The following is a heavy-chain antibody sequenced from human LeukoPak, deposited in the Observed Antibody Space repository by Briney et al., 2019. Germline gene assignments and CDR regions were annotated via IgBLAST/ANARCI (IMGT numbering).Heavy chain of an antibody. CDR3: AKGSYALPIDAFDI. V-gene: IGHV3-74*03. CDR2: ISPDGSTT. Sequence: GGSLRLSCAASGFTFSSHWMHWVRQAPGKGLVWVSRISPDGSTTKNADSVKGRFTISRDNARSTLYLQMNSLRAEDTAVYYCAKGSYALPIDAFDIWGQGTMITVSS. CDR1: GFTFSSHW. J-gene: IGHJ3*02. D-gene: IGHD3-10*01.